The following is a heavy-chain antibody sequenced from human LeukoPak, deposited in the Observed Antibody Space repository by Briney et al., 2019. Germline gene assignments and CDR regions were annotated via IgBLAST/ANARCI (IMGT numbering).Heavy chain of an antibody. CDR1: GFTFDDYA. J-gene: IGHJ4*02. CDR3: AKDIRLASGSYYGYFDY. CDR2: ISWNSGSI. V-gene: IGHV3-9*01. D-gene: IGHD1-26*01. Sequence: GGSLRLSCAASGFTFDDYAMHWVRQAPGKGLEWVSGISWNSGSIGYADSVKGRFTISRDNAKNSLYLQMNSLRAEDTALYYCAKDIRLASGSYYGYFDYWGQGTLVTVSS.